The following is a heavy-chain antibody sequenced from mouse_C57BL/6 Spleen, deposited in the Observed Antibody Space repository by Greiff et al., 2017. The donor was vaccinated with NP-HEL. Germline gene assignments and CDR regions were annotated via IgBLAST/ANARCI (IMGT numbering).Heavy chain of an antibody. J-gene: IGHJ2*01. CDR2: IRSKSSNYAT. D-gene: IGHD4-1*01. CDR1: GFTFNTYA. CDR3: VRDSIWDTLDY. Sequence: VQLKQSGGGLVQPKGSLKLSCAASGFTFNTYAMHWVRQAPGKGLEWVARIRSKSSNYATYYADSVKDRLTISRDDSQSMLYLQMNNLKTEDTAMYYCVRDSIWDTLDYWGQGTTLTVSS. V-gene: IGHV10-3*01.